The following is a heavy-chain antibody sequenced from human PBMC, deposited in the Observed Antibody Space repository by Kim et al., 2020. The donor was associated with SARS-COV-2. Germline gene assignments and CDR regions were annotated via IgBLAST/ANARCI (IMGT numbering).Heavy chain of an antibody. CDR2: ISSSSSYI. V-gene: IGHV3-21*04. J-gene: IGHJ4*02. D-gene: IGHD6-19*01. CDR1: GFTFSSYS. CDR3: ARDQAGSGWSGY. Sequence: GGSLRLSCAASGFTFSSYSMNWVRQAPGKGLEWVSSISSSSSYIYYADSVKGRFTISRDNAKNSLYLQMNSLRAEDTAVYYCARDQAGSGWSGYWGQGTLVTVSS.